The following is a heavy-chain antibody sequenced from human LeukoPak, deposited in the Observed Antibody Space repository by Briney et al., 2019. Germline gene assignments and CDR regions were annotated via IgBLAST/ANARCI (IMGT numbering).Heavy chain of an antibody. D-gene: IGHD3-16*01. V-gene: IGHV1-18*01. Sequence: ASVKVSCKTSGYTFTSYGISWVRQAPGQGLESMGWISAYNGNTNYAQKLQGRVTMTTDTSTSRAYMELRSLRYDDTAVYYCARHLRGTSGAFDIWGQGTMVTVSS. CDR3: ARHLRGTSGAFDI. CDR2: ISAYNGNT. J-gene: IGHJ3*02. CDR1: GYTFTSYG.